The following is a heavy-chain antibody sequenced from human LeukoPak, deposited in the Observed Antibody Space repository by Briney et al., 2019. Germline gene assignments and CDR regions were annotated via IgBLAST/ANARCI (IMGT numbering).Heavy chain of an antibody. D-gene: IGHD3-22*01. V-gene: IGHV4-59*01. Sequence: SETLSLTCTVSGGSISSYYWSWIRQPPGKGLEWIGYIYDSGTSNYNPSLKSRVTISPDTSKNQFSLRLSSVIAADTAMYYCARAPSYYFDTSGYFDSWGQGTLVTVSS. CDR3: ARAPSYYFDTSGYFDS. J-gene: IGHJ4*02. CDR2: IYDSGTS. CDR1: GGSISSYY.